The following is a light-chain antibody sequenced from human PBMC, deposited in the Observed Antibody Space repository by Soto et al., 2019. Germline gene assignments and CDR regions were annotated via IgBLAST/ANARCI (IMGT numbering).Light chain of an antibody. CDR1: SSDVGGYNY. CDR2: EVS. V-gene: IGLV2-14*01. J-gene: IGLJ1*01. CDR3: SSYTSSSTPV. Sequence: QSALTQPVSVSGSPGQSITISCTGTSSDVGGYNYVSWYQQHPGKAPKLMIYEVSNRPSGVSNRFSGSKSGNTASLTISGLQAEDEADYYCSSYTSSSTPVFGTGTKVTV.